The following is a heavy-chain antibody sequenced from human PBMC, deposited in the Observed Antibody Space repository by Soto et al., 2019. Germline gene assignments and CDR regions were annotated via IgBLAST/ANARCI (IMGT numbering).Heavy chain of an antibody. V-gene: IGHV3-7*03. J-gene: IGHJ4*02. CDR3: VGELGLAY. Sequence: SGGSLRLSCAASGFTLSNYWMTWVRQAPGKGLEWVANINKDGSQKNYVDSVKGRFTIARDNGQNSLSLQINSLRVEDTAVYYCVGELGLAYWGQGALVTVSS. CDR1: GFTLSNYW. CDR2: INKDGSQK. D-gene: IGHD7-27*01.